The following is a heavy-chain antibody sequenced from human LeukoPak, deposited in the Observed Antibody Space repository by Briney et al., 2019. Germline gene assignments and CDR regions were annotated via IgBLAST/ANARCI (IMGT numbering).Heavy chain of an antibody. V-gene: IGHV4-39*07. J-gene: IGHJ4*02. Sequence: SETLSLTCTVSGGSISSSSYYWGWIRQPPGKGLEWIGSIYYSGSTYYNPSLKSRVTISVDTSKNQFSLKLSSVTAADTAVYFCARTVGGIKEFDSWGQGTLVTVSS. CDR3: ARTVGGIKEFDS. CDR2: IYYSGST. D-gene: IGHD3-16*01. CDR1: GGSISSSSYY.